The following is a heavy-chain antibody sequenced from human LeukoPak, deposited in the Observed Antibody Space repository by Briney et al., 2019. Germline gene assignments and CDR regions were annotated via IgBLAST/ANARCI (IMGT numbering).Heavy chain of an antibody. CDR1: GGSISSSSYY. CDR3: ARDRMRYCSSTSCYYYYYMDV. J-gene: IGHJ6*03. CDR2: IYYSGST. D-gene: IGHD2-2*01. Sequence: SETLSLTCTVSGGSISSSSYYWGWIRQPPGKGLEWIGSIYYSGSTYYNPSLKSRVTISLDTSKNQFSLKLSSVTAADTAVYYCARDRMRYCSSTSCYYYYYMDVWGKGTTVTVSS. V-gene: IGHV4-39*07.